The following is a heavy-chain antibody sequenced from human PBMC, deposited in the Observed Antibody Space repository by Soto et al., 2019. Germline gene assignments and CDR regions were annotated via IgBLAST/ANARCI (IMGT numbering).Heavy chain of an antibody. D-gene: IGHD4-17*01. CDR1: GFTFSSYG. CDR3: ASTPLTVTTCYFDY. J-gene: IGHJ4*02. V-gene: IGHV3-33*01. CDR2: IWYDGSNK. Sequence: PGGSLRLSCAASGFTFSSYGMHWVRQAPGKGLEWVAVIWYDGSNKYYADSVKGRFTISRDNSKNTLYLQMNSLRAEDTAVYYCASTPLTVTTCYFDYWGQGTLVTVSS.